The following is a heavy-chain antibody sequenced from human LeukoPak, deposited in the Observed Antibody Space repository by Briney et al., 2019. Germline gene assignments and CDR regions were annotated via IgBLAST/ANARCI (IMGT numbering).Heavy chain of an antibody. J-gene: IGHJ4*02. CDR3: ARGSTYSSGWYTGFDY. V-gene: IGHV3-21*01. CDR2: ITSSSSYI. CDR1: GFTFSSYS. D-gene: IGHD6-19*01. Sequence: GGSLRLSCAASGFTFSSYSMNWVRQAPGKGLEWVSSITSSSSYIYYADSVKGRFTISRDNAKKSVYLQMNSLRAEDTAVYYCARGSTYSSGWYTGFDYWGQGTLVTVSS.